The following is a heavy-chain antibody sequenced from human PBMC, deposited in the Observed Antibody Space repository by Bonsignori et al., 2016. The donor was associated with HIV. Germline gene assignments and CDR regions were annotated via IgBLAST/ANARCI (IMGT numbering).Heavy chain of an antibody. J-gene: IGHJ4*02. CDR3: ARGGNYPGGFDY. Sequence: WVRQAPGQGLEWMGWINPNSGGTNYAQKFQGRVTMTRDTSISTAYMELSRLRSDDTAVYYCARGGNYPGGFDYWGQGTLVTVSS. V-gene: IGHV1-2*02. CDR2: INPNSGGT. D-gene: IGHD4-11*01.